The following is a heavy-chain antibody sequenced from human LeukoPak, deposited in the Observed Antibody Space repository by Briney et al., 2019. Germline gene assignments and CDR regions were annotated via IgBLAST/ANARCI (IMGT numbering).Heavy chain of an antibody. D-gene: IGHD6-13*01. Sequence: GGSLRLSCAASGFTFTDYTMHWVRQAPGKGLEWVSGISWNSGSIGYADSVKGRFTISRDNAKTSLYLQMNSLRAEDTALYYCAKDPTKYGSSWYGYFDYWGQGTLVTVSS. CDR2: ISWNSGSI. CDR3: AKDPTKYGSSWYGYFDY. J-gene: IGHJ4*02. CDR1: GFTFTDYT. V-gene: IGHV3-9*01.